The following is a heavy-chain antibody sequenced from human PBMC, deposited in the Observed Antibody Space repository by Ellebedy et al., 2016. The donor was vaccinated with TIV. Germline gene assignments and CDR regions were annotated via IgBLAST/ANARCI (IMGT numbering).Heavy chain of an antibody. D-gene: IGHD3-3*01. V-gene: IGHV3-30*18. J-gene: IGHJ6*02. CDR2: ISYDGSNK. Sequence: GGSLRLSCAASGFTFSSYGMHWVRQAPGKGLEWVAVISYDGSNKYYADSVKGRFTISRDNSKNTLYLQMNSLRAEDTAVYYCANAYYDFWSPSGIYGMDVWGQGTTVTVSS. CDR3: ANAYYDFWSPSGIYGMDV. CDR1: GFTFSSYG.